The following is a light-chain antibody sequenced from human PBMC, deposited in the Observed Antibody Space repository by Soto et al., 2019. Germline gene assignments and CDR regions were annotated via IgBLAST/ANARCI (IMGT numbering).Light chain of an antibody. CDR1: QSVSSN. CDR2: GAS. J-gene: IGKJ4*01. V-gene: IGKV3-15*01. CDR3: QQYNNWPSLT. Sequence: EIVMTQSPGTLSVSPGERATLSCMASQSVSSNLALYQQKPGQAPRILIYGASTRATGIPARFSGSGSGTEFTLTISSLQSEDFAVYHCQQYNNWPSLTFGGGTKVDI.